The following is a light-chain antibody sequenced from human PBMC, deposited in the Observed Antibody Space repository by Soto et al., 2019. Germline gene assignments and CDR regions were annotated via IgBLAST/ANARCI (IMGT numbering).Light chain of an antibody. J-gene: IGKJ1*01. CDR3: QHYQNWPRT. Sequence: EIVMTQSPATLSVSPGERVTLSCRASQSVSTDLAWYQQKPGQAPRLLIYAASTRATAIPATFSGSGSGTAFALTISSLQYEDSVVYYWQHYQNWPRTFGQGTKVEIK. V-gene: IGKV3-15*01. CDR2: AAS. CDR1: QSVSTD.